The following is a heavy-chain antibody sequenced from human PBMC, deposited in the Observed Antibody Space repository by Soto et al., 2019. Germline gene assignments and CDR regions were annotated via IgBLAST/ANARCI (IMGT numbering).Heavy chain of an antibody. CDR2: LSDSGSRT. Sequence: EVQLLESGGGLVQPGGSLRLSCAASGLTFSTSGMSWVRQAPGKGLEWIAGLSDSGSRTNYADSVKGRFTISRDISKNTLYLQMNSLRVEDTAVYYCAKDSGYDSTDWGQGTLVTVSS. J-gene: IGHJ4*02. V-gene: IGHV3-23*01. CDR3: AKDSGYDSTD. D-gene: IGHD3-22*01. CDR1: GLTFSTSG.